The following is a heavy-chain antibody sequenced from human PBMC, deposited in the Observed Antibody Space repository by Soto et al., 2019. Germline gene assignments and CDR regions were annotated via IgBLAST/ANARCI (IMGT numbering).Heavy chain of an antibody. CDR2: IYHSGST. Sequence: QLQLQESGSGLVKPLQTLSLTCAVSGGSISSGGYSWSWIRQPPGKGLEWIGYIYHSGSTYYNPSLKSRVTISVDRSKNQFSLKLSSVTAADTAVYYCARSVVAATDPNWFDPWGQGTLVTVSS. CDR3: ARSVVAATDPNWFDP. J-gene: IGHJ5*02. D-gene: IGHD2-15*01. CDR1: GGSISSGGYS. V-gene: IGHV4-30-2*01.